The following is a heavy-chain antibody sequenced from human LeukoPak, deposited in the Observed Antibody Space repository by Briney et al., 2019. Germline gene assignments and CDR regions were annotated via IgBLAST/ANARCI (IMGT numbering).Heavy chain of an antibody. J-gene: IGHJ3*02. CDR3: AVYSSGWYGGAFDI. D-gene: IGHD6-19*01. Sequence: PSETLSLTCAVYGGSFSGYYWSWIRQPPGKGLEWIGEINDSGSTNYNPSLKSRVTISVDTSKNQFSLKLSSVTAADTAVYYCAVYSSGWYGGAFDIWGQGTMVTVSS. CDR1: GGSFSGYY. V-gene: IGHV4-34*01. CDR2: INDSGST.